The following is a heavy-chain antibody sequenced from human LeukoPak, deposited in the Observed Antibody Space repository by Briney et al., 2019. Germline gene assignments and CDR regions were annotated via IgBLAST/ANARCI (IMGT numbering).Heavy chain of an antibody. J-gene: IGHJ6*02. CDR1: GGSISGYF. Sequence: SETLSLTCAVSGGSISGYFWSWSRQPPGKGLEWIGDIYYTGSTIYNPSLRSRVTMSVDVSKNKFSLNLSSVTATDTAVYYCARHDPVGHFLRGMDVWGQGTTVTVSS. V-gene: IGHV4-59*08. CDR2: IYYTGST. D-gene: IGHD2/OR15-2a*01. CDR3: ARHDPVGHFLRGMDV.